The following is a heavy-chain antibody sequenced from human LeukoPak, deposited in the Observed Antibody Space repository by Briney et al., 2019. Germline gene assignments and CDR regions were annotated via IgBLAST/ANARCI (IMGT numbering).Heavy chain of an antibody. D-gene: IGHD3-3*01. CDR3: ARDLGNRYYDFWSGYPYDY. CDR1: GFTFDDYG. Sequence: PGGSLRLSCAASGFTFDDYGMSWVRQAPGKGLEWVSGINWNGGSTGYADSVKGRFTISRDNAKKSLYLQMNSLRAEDTALYYCARDLGNRYYDFWSGYPYDYWGQGTLVTVSS. CDR2: INWNGGST. J-gene: IGHJ4*02. V-gene: IGHV3-20*04.